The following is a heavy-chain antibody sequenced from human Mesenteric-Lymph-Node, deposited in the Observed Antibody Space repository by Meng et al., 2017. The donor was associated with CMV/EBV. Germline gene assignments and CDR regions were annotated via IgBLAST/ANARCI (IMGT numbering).Heavy chain of an antibody. CDR1: SGSFSGYY. CDR2: INHSGGA. Sequence: SETLSLTCAVYSGSFSGYYWSWIRQPPGKGLEWIGEINHSGGANYNPSLKSRVTISVDTSKNQFSLRLTSVTAADTAVYYCARARYCSDGTSLRAFDIWGQGTLVTV. V-gene: IGHV4-34*01. D-gene: IGHD2-15*01. J-gene: IGHJ3*02. CDR3: ARARYCSDGTSLRAFDI.